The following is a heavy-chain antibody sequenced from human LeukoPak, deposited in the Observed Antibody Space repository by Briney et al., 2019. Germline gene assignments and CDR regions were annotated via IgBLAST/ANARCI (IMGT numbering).Heavy chain of an antibody. Sequence: SETLSLTCTVSGGSISSYYWSWIRQPPGKGLECIGYIYYSGSTNYNPSLKSRVTISVDTSKNQFSLKLSSVTAADTAVYYCARYGDTRFDPWGRGTLVTVSS. CDR2: IYYSGST. J-gene: IGHJ5*02. V-gene: IGHV4-59*01. CDR3: ARYGDTRFDP. CDR1: GGSISSYY. D-gene: IGHD4-17*01.